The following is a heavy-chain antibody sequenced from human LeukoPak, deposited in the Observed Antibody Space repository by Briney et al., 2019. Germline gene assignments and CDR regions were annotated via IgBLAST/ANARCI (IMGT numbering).Heavy chain of an antibody. CDR3: ASTAAVAGLSFDY. D-gene: IGHD6-19*01. Sequence: PSETLSLTCTVSGGSISSSSYYWGWFRQPPGKGLEWIGSIYYSGSTYYNPSLKSRVTISVDTSKNQFSLKLSSVTAADTAVYYCASTAAVAGLSFDYWGQGTLVTVSS. CDR1: GGSISSSSYY. J-gene: IGHJ4*02. V-gene: IGHV4-39*01. CDR2: IYYSGST.